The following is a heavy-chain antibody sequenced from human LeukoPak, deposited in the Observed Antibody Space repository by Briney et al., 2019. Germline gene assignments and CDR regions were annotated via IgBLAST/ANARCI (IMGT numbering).Heavy chain of an antibody. CDR3: ARKDSYYDSSGYDY. J-gene: IGHJ4*02. Sequence: ASVKVSCTASGYTFTGYYMHWVRQAPGQGFEWMGWINPNSGGTNYAQKFQGRVTMTRDTSISTAYMELSRLRSDDTAVYYCARKDSYYDSSGYDYWGQGTLVTVSS. D-gene: IGHD3-22*01. V-gene: IGHV1-2*02. CDR1: GYTFTGYY. CDR2: INPNSGGT.